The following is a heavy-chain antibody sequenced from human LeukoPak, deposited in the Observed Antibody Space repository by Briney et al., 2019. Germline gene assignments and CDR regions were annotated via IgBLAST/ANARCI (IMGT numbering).Heavy chain of an antibody. CDR1: GFTFSSHA. V-gene: IGHV3-23*01. CDR2: ISGSGGST. CDR3: ARDARPYYDFWSGYYRPSDYYYYGMDV. Sequence: GGSLRLSCAASGFTFSSHAMSWVRQAPGKGLEWVSGISGSGGSTYYADSVKGRFTISRDNSKNTLYLQMNSLRAEDTAVYYCARDARPYYDFWSGYYRPSDYYYYGMDVWGQGTTVTVSS. J-gene: IGHJ6*02. D-gene: IGHD3-3*01.